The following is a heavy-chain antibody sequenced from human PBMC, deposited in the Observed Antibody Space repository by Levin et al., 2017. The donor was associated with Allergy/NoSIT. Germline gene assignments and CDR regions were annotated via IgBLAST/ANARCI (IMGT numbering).Heavy chain of an antibody. D-gene: IGHD2-2*01. Sequence: GGSLRLSCAASGFTFDDYAMHWVRQAPGKGLEWVSSINWNSGSIGYADSVKGRFTISRDNAKNSLYLQMNSLRAEDTALYYCAKAPGYCSSTSCSYYMDVWGKGTTVTVSS. J-gene: IGHJ6*03. V-gene: IGHV3-9*01. CDR3: AKAPGYCSSTSCSYYMDV. CDR1: GFTFDDYA. CDR2: INWNSGSI.